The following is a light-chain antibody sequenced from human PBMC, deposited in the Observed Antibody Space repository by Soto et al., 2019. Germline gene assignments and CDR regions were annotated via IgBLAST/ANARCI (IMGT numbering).Light chain of an antibody. J-gene: IGKJ4*01. CDR3: QQYNDWLT. CDR2: GAS. V-gene: IGKV3-15*01. Sequence: EIVMTQSPDTLSVSPGERATLFCRASQSGSSTVAWYQQRPGQAPRLLIYGASTRATGIPARFSGSGSGTEFTLTISSLQSEDFAVYYCQQYNDWLTFGGGTKVEIK. CDR1: QSGSST.